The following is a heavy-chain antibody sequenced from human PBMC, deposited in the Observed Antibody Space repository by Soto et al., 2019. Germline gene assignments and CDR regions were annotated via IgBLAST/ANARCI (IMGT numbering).Heavy chain of an antibody. CDR2: IIPIFGTA. D-gene: IGHD2-2*01. V-gene: IGHV1-69*06. J-gene: IGHJ6*02. CDR1: GGTFSSYA. Sequence: QVQLVQSGAEVKKPGSSVKVSCKASGGTFSSYAISWVRQAPGQGLEWMGGIIPIFGTANYAQKFQGRVTITGDKSTRTEDMERSSVRGSETEVYYCASSLERGEYAPRGGGYYYGMDVWGQGTTVTVSS. CDR3: ASSLERGEYAPRGGGYYYGMDV.